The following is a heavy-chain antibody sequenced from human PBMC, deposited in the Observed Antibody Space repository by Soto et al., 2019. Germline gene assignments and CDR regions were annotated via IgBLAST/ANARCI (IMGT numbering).Heavy chain of an antibody. V-gene: IGHV4-4*02. CDR2: IYHSGST. J-gene: IGHJ4*02. D-gene: IGHD6-13*01. Sequence: PSETLSLTCAVSGGSISSSNWWSWVRQPPGKGLEWIGEIYHSGSTNYNPSLKSRVTISVDKSKNQFSLKASDTAMYYCARLQTAAGDNDLTFDYWGQGTLVTVSS. CDR3: ARLQTAAGDNDLTFDY. CDR1: GGSISSSNW.